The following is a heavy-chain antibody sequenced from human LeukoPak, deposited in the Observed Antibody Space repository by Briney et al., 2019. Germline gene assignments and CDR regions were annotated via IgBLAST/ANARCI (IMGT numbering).Heavy chain of an antibody. CDR3: ARDPYYYDRSDAFDI. Sequence: GASVKVSCKASGYTFTGYYMHWVRQAPGQWLECMGGINPNSGGTNYAQKSQGRVTMTRDTSISTAYMELSRLRSDHTAVYYCARDPYYYDRSDAFDIWGQGTMVTVSS. V-gene: IGHV1-2*02. CDR1: GYTFTGYY. J-gene: IGHJ3*02. CDR2: INPNSGGT. D-gene: IGHD3-22*01.